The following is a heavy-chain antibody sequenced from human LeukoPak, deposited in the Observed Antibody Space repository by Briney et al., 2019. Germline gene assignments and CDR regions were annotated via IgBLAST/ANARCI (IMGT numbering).Heavy chain of an antibody. CDR3: AKGGATVIDY. D-gene: IGHD4-17*01. CDR1: GFTFSNYW. CDR2: INSDGSST. J-gene: IGHJ4*02. Sequence: GGSLRLSCAASGFTFSNYWMHWVRQAPGKGLVWVSRINSDGSSTTSADSVKGRFTFSRDNAKNTLYLQMNSLRAEDTAVYYCAKGGATVIDYWGQGTLVTVSS. V-gene: IGHV3-74*01.